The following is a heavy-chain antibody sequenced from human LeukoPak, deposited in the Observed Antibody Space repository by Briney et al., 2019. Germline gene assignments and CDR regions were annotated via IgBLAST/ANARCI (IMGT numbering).Heavy chain of an antibody. CDR1: GGSISSSSYY. V-gene: IGHV4-39*07. CDR2: IYYSGST. J-gene: IGHJ5*02. CDR3: ARSEVYYYDSSGYYWDWFDP. D-gene: IGHD3-22*01. Sequence: SETLSLTCTVSGGSISSSSYYWGWIRQPPGKGLEWIGSIYYSGSTYYNPSLKSRVTISVDTSKNQFSLKLSSVTAADTAVYYCARSEVYYYDSSGYYWDWFDPWGQGTLVTVSS.